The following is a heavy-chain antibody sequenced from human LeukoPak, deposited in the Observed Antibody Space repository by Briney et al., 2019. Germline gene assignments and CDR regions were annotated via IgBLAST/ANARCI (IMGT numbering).Heavy chain of an antibody. CDR1: GFTFNYYA. CDR3: AKDHYGDYLAGTNY. V-gene: IGHV3-23*01. Sequence: GGSLRLSCAASGFTFNYYAMNWVRQAPGKGLEWVSGISDSGGDTYYADSVKGRFTISRDNSKNTLYLQMNSLRAEDTAVYYCAKDHYGDYLAGTNYWGQGTLVTVSS. J-gene: IGHJ4*02. CDR2: ISDSGGDT. D-gene: IGHD4-17*01.